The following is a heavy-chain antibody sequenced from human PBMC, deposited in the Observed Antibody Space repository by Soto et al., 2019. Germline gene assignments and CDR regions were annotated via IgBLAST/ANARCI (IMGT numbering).Heavy chain of an antibody. CDR3: ASSLSSGYYYLDY. J-gene: IGHJ4*02. Sequence: PWGSLVLGCASSSFIFDDYTMDWVRQAPGKGLDLVSLISLDGGTTYYADSVKGRFSISIDNSKNSLYLQMNSLRTEDTALYYCASSLSSGYYYLDYWGQGTMFTVSS. CDR2: ISLDGGTT. CDR1: SFIFDDYT. D-gene: IGHD3-22*01. V-gene: IGHV3-43*01.